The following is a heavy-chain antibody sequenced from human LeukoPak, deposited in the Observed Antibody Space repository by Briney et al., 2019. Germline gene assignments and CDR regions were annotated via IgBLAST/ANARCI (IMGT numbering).Heavy chain of an antibody. CDR1: GFTVSSNY. V-gene: IGHV3-23*01. CDR2: ISGSGGTT. D-gene: IGHD6-19*01. CDR3: AKRDSSGSLPRLFDY. Sequence: GGSLRLSCAASGFTVSSNYMSWVRQAPGKGLEWVSYISGSGGTTSYADSVKGRVTISRDNSKNTPYLQMNSLRAEDTAVYYCAKRDSSGSLPRLFDYWGQGTLVTVSS. J-gene: IGHJ4*02.